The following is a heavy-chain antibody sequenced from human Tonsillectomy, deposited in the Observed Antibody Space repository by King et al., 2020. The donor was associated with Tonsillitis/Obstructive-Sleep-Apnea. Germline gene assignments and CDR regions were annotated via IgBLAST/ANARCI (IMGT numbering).Heavy chain of an antibody. CDR2: ISYDGSIK. V-gene: IGHV3-30*04. D-gene: IGHD3-22*01. CDR1: GFTFSSYA. CDR3: ARGYSTGYYLHAFDI. J-gene: IGHJ3*02. Sequence: HVQLVESGGGVVQPGKSLRLSCAASGFTFSSYAMHWVRQAPGKGLEWVAVISYDGSIKYYADSVKGRFTISRDNSKNTLYLQMNTLRAEDTAVYYCARGYSTGYYLHAFDIWGQGTMVTVSS.